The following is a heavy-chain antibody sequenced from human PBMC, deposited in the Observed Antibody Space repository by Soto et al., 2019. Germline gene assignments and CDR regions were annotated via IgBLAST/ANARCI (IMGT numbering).Heavy chain of an antibody. Sequence: EVQLVESGGGLVRPGGSLRLSCAASGFTFSNAWMAWVRQAPGKGLEWVGRIKRLSNGGITEYAAPVKGRFSLSRDDSKTTVHLQMDSLKTEDTAVYYCATDGGRDWGQGTLVTVSS. D-gene: IGHD3-16*01. CDR2: IKRLSNGGIT. CDR3: ATDGGRD. J-gene: IGHJ4*02. CDR1: GFTFSNAW. V-gene: IGHV3-15*01.